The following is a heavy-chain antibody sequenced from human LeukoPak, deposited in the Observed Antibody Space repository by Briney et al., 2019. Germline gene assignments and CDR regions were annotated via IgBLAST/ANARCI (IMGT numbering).Heavy chain of an antibody. J-gene: IGHJ1*01. Sequence: GGSLRLSCAASGFTFSSYAMSWVRQAPGKGLEWVSAISGSGVSTYYADSVKGRFTISRDNSKNTLYLQMNSLRAEDTAVYYCASAPEYCSGGSCYSSYFQHWGQGTLVTVSS. CDR3: ASAPEYCSGGSCYSSYFQH. D-gene: IGHD2-15*01. CDR2: ISGSGVST. CDR1: GFTFSSYA. V-gene: IGHV3-23*01.